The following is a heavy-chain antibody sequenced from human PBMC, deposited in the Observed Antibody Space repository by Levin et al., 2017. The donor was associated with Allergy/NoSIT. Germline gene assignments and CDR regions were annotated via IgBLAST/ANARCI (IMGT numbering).Heavy chain of an antibody. V-gene: IGHV1-24*01. CDR3: ATRSSGWYIRNAFDI. J-gene: IGHJ3*02. Sequence: GESLKISCKVSGYTLTELSMHWVRQAPGKGLEWMGGFDPEDGETIYAQKFQGRVTMTEDTSTDTAYMELSSLRSEDTAVYYCATRSSGWYIRNAFDIWGQGTMVTVSS. D-gene: IGHD6-19*01. CDR1: GYTLTELS. CDR2: FDPEDGET.